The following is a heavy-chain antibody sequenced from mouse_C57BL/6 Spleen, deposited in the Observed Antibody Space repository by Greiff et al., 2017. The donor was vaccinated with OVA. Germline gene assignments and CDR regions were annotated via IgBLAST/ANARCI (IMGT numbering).Heavy chain of an antibody. D-gene: IGHD3-3*01. CDR3: ARHRGFLYYFDY. CDR2: ISGGGGNT. V-gene: IGHV5-9*01. CDR1: GFTFSSYT. J-gene: IGHJ2*01. Sequence: EVQLVESGGGLVKPGGSLKLSCAASGFTFSSYTMSWVRQTPEKRLEWVATISGGGGNTYYPDSVKGRFTISRDNAKNTLYLQMSSLRSEDTALYYCARHRGFLYYFDYWGQGTTLTVSS.